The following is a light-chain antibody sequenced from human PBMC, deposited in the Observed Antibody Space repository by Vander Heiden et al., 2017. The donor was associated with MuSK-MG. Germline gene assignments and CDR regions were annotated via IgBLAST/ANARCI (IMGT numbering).Light chain of an antibody. CDR1: QSISSY. CDR2: AAS. V-gene: IGKV1-39*01. J-gene: IGKJ1*01. Sequence: DIQMTQSPSSLSASVGDRVTITCRASQSISSYLNWYQQKPGKAPKLLIYAASSLQSGVPSTHTGSASRTDFTLTISRLQPEHIATYYCRLCDTTPWTSGQWTNVQLK. CDR3: RLCDTTPWT.